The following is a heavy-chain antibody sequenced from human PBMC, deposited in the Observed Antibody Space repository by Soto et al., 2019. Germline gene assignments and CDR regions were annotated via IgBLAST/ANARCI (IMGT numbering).Heavy chain of an antibody. D-gene: IGHD5-12*01. V-gene: IGHV1-18*01. CDR2: ISAYNGNT. J-gene: IGHJ4*02. CDR1: GYTFTSYG. CDR3: ARTSRDGYNLQSNFDY. Sequence: QVQLVQSGAEVKKPGASVKVSCKASGYTFTSYGISWVRQAPGQGLEWMGWISAYNGNTNYAQKLQDRVTMTTDTSTSTAYMELRSLRSDDTAVYYCARTSRDGYNLQSNFDYWGQGTLVTVSS.